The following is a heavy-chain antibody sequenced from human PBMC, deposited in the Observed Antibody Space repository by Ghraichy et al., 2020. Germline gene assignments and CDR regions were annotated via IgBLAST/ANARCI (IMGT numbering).Heavy chain of an antibody. V-gene: IGHV3-23*01. CDR2: VSASGDRT. J-gene: IGHJ6*03. Sequence: GESLNISCAASTFKFLYYAMTWVRQAPGKGLEWVSSVSASGDRTYYADSVKGRFTISRDNSKNTLYLQMNRLRAEDTAVYYCARGYYYMDVWGKGTTVTVSS. CDR1: TFKFLYYA. CDR3: ARGYYYMDV.